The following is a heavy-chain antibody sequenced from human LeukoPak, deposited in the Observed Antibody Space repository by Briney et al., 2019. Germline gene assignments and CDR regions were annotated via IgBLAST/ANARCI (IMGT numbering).Heavy chain of an antibody. J-gene: IGHJ4*02. CDR3: ASGGKFGESSFDY. CDR1: GFTFSSYG. V-gene: IGHV3-33*01. Sequence: GGSLRLSCAASGFTFSSYGMHWVRHAPGKGLEWVAVIWYDGSNKYYADSVKGRFTISRDNSKNTLYLQMNSLRAEDTAVYYCASGGKFGESSFDYWGQGTLVTVSS. CDR2: IWYDGSNK. D-gene: IGHD3-10*01.